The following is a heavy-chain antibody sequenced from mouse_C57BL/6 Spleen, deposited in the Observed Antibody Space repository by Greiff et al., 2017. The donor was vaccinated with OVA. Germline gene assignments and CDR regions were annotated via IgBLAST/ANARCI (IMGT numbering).Heavy chain of an antibody. Sequence: EVMLVESGGGLVKPGGSLKLSCAASGFTFSDYGMHWVRQAPEKGLEWVAYISSGSSTIYYADTVKGRFTISRDNAKNTLFLQMTSLRSEDTAMYSCARPRAGGFAYWGQGTLVTVSA. D-gene: IGHD3-3*01. CDR3: ARPRAGGFAY. CDR1: GFTFSDYG. V-gene: IGHV5-17*01. J-gene: IGHJ3*01. CDR2: ISSGSSTI.